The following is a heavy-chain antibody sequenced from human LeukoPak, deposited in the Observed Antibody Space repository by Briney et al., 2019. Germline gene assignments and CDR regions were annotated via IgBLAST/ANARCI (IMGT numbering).Heavy chain of an antibody. J-gene: IGHJ4*02. CDR3: AGDGYDSRRFFDY. CDR2: INPNSGGS. Sequence: ASVKVSCKTSGYTFNAYYMHWVRQAPGQGLEWMGWINPNSGGSNYAQKFQGRVTMTSDTSINTAYMELSRLISDDTAVYYCAGDGYDSRRFFDYWGQGTLVTVSS. V-gene: IGHV1-2*02. CDR1: GYTFNAYY. D-gene: IGHD5-12*01.